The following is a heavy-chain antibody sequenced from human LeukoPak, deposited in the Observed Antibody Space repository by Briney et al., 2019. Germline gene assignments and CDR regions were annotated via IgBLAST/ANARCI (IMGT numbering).Heavy chain of an antibody. CDR3: ASSSH. J-gene: IGHJ4*02. Sequence: SETLSLTCAVYGGSFSGYYWSWIRQPPGEGLEWIGEINHSGSTNYNPSLKSRVTISVDTSKNQFSLKLSSVTAADTAVYYCASSSHWGQGTLVTVSS. V-gene: IGHV4-34*01. CDR1: GGSFSGYY. CDR2: INHSGST.